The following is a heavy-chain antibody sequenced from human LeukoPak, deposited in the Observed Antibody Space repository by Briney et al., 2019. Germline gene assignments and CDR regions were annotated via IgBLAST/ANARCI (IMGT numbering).Heavy chain of an antibody. V-gene: IGHV3-30-3*01. CDR3: ARDHSSSWGTHWFDP. Sequence: GGSLRLSCAASGFTFSSYAMHWVRQAPGKGLEWVAVISYDGSNKYYADSVKGRFTISRDNSKNTLYLQMNSLRAEDTAVYHCARDHSSSWGTHWFDPWCQGTLVTVSS. CDR1: GFTFSSYA. J-gene: IGHJ5*02. D-gene: IGHD6-13*01. CDR2: ISYDGSNK.